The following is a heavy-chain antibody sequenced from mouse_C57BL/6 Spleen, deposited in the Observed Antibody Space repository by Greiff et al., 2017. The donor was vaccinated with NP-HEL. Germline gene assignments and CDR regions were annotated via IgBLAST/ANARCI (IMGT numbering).Heavy chain of an antibody. CDR3: ARRGDYGAMEY. CDR1: GYTFTSYW. J-gene: IGHJ4*01. CDR2: IDPSDSYT. Sequence: QVQLQQPGAELVKPGASVKLSCKASGYTFTSYWMQWVKQRPGQGLEWIGEIDPSDSYTNYNQKFKGKATLTVDTSSSTAYMQLSSLTSEDSAVYYCARRGDYGAMEYWGQGTSVTVSS. V-gene: IGHV1-50*01.